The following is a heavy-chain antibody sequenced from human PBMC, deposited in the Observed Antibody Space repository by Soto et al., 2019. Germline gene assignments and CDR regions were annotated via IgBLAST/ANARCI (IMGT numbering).Heavy chain of an antibody. CDR2: ISGSSTYI. CDR3: ARDLNSGTSYYYGMDV. J-gene: IGHJ6*02. CDR1: GFPFSSYT. V-gene: IGHV3-21*01. Sequence: LRLSCAASGFPFSSYTMNWVRQAPGKGLEWVSSISGSSTYIYYADSVKGRFTISRDNAKNSLYLQMNSLRAEDTAVYYCARDLNSGTSYYYGMDVWGQGTTVTVSS.